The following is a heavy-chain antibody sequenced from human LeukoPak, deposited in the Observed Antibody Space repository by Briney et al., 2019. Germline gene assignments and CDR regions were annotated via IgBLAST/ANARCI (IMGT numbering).Heavy chain of an antibody. CDR1: GGSISSHY. CDR2: IYNSGST. J-gene: IGHJ5*02. V-gene: IGHV4-59*11. CDR3: AGQVVPAAIPVNWFDP. D-gene: IGHD2-2*02. Sequence: SETLSLTCTASGGSISSHYWSWIRQPPGKGLELIGIIYNSGSTNYNPSLKSRVTISVDTSNNQFSLKLSSVTAADTAVYYCAGQVVPAAIPVNWFDPWGQGTLVTVSS.